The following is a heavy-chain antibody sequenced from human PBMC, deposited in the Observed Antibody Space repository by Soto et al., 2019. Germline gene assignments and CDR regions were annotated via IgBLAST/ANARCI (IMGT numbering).Heavy chain of an antibody. Sequence: GASVKVSCKASGGTFSSYAISWVRQAPGQGLEWMGGIIPIFGTANYAQKFQGRVTITADESTSTAYMELSSLRSEDTAVYYCAGQYCSGGSCICEYWGEGTLVIVSS. V-gene: IGHV1-69*13. J-gene: IGHJ4*02. CDR3: AGQYCSGGSCICEY. CDR2: IIPIFGTA. D-gene: IGHD2-15*01. CDR1: GGTFSSYA.